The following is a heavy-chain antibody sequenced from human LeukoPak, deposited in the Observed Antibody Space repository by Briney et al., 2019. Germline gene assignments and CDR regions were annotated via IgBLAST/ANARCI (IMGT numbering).Heavy chain of an antibody. CDR1: GYTFTSYG. V-gene: IGHV1-18*01. CDR3: ASSRMVRGVSYFDY. Sequence: GASVKVSCKASGYTFTSYGISWVRQAPGQGLEWMGWFSAYNGNTNYAQKLQGRVTMTTDTSTSTAYMELRSLRSDDTAVYYCASSRMVRGVSYFDYWGQGTLVTVSS. D-gene: IGHD3-10*01. J-gene: IGHJ4*02. CDR2: FSAYNGNT.